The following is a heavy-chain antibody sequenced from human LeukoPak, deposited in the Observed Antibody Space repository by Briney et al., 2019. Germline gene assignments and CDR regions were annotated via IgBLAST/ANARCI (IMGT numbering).Heavy chain of an antibody. CDR3: ARNSGYDVDY. CDR2: IIPIFGTA. Sequence: ASVKVSCKASGGTFSSYAISWVRQAPGQGLEWMGGIIPIFGTANYAQKFQGRVTITADESTSTAYMELSSLGPEDTAVYYCARNSGYDVDYWGQGTLVTVSS. CDR1: GGTFSSYA. V-gene: IGHV1-69*13. D-gene: IGHD5-12*01. J-gene: IGHJ4*02.